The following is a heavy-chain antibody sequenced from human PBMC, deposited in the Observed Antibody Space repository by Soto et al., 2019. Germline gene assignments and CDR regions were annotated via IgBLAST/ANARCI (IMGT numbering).Heavy chain of an antibody. CDR1: GYTFTSYD. D-gene: IGHD4-17*01. V-gene: IGHV1-8*01. Sequence: VPLVPSGAEVKEPGASVKVPCKASGYTFTSYDFNWVGPGTGQGLEWMGWMNPNSGNTGYAQKFQGRVTMTRNTSISTAYMELSSLRSEDTAVYYCARTLYGDNVDYWGQGTLVTVSS. CDR3: ARTLYGDNVDY. J-gene: IGHJ4*02. CDR2: MNPNSGNT.